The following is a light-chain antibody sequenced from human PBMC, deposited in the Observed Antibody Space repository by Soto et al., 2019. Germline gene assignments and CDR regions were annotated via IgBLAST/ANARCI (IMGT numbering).Light chain of an antibody. CDR3: QHPRA. CDR2: DAS. V-gene: IGKV1-5*01. CDR1: QSISTW. Sequence: GDRVTITCRASQSISTWLAWYQQKPGKAPKLLIYDASSLESGVPSRFSGSGSGTEFTLTISSLQPDDFATYYCQHPRAFGQGAKVDI. J-gene: IGKJ1*01.